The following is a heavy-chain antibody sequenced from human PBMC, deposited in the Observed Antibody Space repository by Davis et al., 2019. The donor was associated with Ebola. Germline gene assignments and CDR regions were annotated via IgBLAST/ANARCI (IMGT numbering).Heavy chain of an antibody. CDR2: ISFDGNNE. V-gene: IGHV3-30-3*01. Sequence: GESLKISCTASGFTFSNYAMHWVRQAPGKGLDWLAVISFDGNNERLAESVKGRITISRDNFKNTLYLEMNSLRADDTAVYYCAREDRALGYDHYNYYLDVWGEGTTVTVSS. J-gene: IGHJ6*03. CDR3: AREDRALGYDHYNYYLDV. D-gene: IGHD2-2*03. CDR1: GFTFSNYA.